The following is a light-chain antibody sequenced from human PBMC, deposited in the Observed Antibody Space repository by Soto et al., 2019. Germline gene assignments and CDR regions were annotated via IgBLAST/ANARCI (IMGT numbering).Light chain of an antibody. V-gene: IGKV1-39*01. J-gene: IGKJ3*01. Sequence: DIQMTQSPSSLSASVGDRVTITCRASQSISSYLNWYQQKPGKAPKLLIYAASSLQSRVPSRFSGSGSGTDFTLTISSLQPEDFATYYCQQSYSTPLGFGPGTKVDIK. CDR2: AAS. CDR3: QQSYSTPLG. CDR1: QSISSY.